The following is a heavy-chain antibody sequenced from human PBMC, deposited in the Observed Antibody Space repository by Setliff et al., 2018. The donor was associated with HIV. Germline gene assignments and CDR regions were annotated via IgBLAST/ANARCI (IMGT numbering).Heavy chain of an antibody. V-gene: IGHV4-39*01. Sequence: SETLSLTCTVSGGSISNSRYYWSWIRQPPGKGLEWIGRIYYSGSTYYNPSLKSRVTISVDTSKNQFPLKLSSVTAADAAVYYCASRVYYYDSSGYLREEGFDPWGQGTLVTVSS. CDR3: ASRVYYYDSSGYLREEGFDP. D-gene: IGHD3-22*01. J-gene: IGHJ5*02. CDR2: IYYSGST. CDR1: GGSISNSRYY.